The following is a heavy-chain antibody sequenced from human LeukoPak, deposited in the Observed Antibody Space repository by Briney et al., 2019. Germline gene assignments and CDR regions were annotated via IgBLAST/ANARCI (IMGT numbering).Heavy chain of an antibody. CDR3: ARDLMSSGWYAGSYFDY. CDR2: INHNSGGT. J-gene: IGHJ4*02. CDR1: GYTFTGYY. Sequence: ASVKVSCKASGYTFTGYYMHWVRQAPGQGLEWMGWINHNSGGTNYAQKFQGRVTMTRDTSISTAYMELSRLRSDDTAVYYCARDLMSSGWYAGSYFDYWGQGTLVTVSS. D-gene: IGHD6-19*01. V-gene: IGHV1-2*02.